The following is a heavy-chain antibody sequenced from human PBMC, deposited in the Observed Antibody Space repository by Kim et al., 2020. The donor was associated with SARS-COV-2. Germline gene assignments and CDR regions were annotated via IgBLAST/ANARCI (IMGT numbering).Heavy chain of an antibody. CDR2: INHSGST. Sequence: SETLSLTCAVYGGSFSGYYWSWIRQPPGKGLEWIGEINHSGSTNYNPSLKSRXTISVDTSKNQFSLKLSSVTAADTXVYYCXRYSYGSDLDYWGQGTLVT. CDR3: XRYSYGSDLDY. V-gene: IGHV4-34*01. J-gene: IGHJ4*02. CDR1: GGSFSGYY. D-gene: IGHD5-18*01.